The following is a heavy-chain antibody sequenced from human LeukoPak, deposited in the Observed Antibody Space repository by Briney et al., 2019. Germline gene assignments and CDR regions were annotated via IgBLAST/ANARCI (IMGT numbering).Heavy chain of an antibody. V-gene: IGHV4-4*07. Sequence: SETLSLTCTVSGGSIGSYYWSWIRQPAGKGLEWIGRSYTTGSTNYNPSLKSRVTMSLDTSKNQLSLNLSSVTAADTAVYYCARSGGSGFQLDSWGQGTLVTVSS. J-gene: IGHJ4*02. CDR2: SYTTGST. D-gene: IGHD1-26*01. CDR1: GGSIGSYY. CDR3: ARSGGSGFQLDS.